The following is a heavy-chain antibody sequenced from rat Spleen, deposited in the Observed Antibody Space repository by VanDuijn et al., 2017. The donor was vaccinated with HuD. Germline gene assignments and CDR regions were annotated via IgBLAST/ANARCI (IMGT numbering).Heavy chain of an antibody. Sequence: EVQLVESGGGLVQPGRSLKFSCVTSGFTFRDYAMAWVRQAPGKGLEWVASITHTDSSTYYPDSVRGRFTISRDNAKSTLYLQMDSLRSEDTATYYCVRDGGYWYFDFWGPGTMVTVSS. J-gene: IGHJ1*01. D-gene: IGHD1-11*01. CDR1: GFTFRDYA. CDR3: VRDGGYWYFDF. V-gene: IGHV5-17*01. CDR2: ITHTDSST.